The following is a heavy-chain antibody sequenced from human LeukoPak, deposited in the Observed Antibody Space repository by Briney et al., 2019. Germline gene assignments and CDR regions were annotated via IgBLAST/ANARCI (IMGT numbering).Heavy chain of an antibody. D-gene: IGHD2-2*02. V-gene: IGHV1-69*05. CDR3: ARGSSDCTSASCYNF. CDR2: IIPIFGTA. CDR1: GGTFSSYA. J-gene: IGHJ4*02. Sequence: SVKVSCTASGGTFSSYAISWVRQAPGQGLEWMGGIIPIFGTANYAQKFQDRVTMTRDTSISTAYMELASLTSDDTAVYYCARGSSDCTSASCYNFWGQGTLVTVSA.